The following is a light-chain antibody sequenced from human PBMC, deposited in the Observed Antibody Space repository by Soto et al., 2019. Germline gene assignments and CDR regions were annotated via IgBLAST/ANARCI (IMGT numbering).Light chain of an antibody. J-gene: IGKJ2*01. CDR3: MQALQTPPT. Sequence: DIVLTQSPLSLPVTPGEPASISCRSSQSLLHSNGYNYLDWYLQKPGLSPQLLIYLGSNRASGVPDRFSGSGSGTDFTLKISRVEAEDVGVYYCMQALQTPPTFGQGTKLEIK. CDR2: LGS. CDR1: QSLLHSNGYNY. V-gene: IGKV2-28*01.